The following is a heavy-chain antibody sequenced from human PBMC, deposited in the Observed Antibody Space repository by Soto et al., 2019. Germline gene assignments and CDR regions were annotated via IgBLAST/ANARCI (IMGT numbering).Heavy chain of an antibody. V-gene: IGHV1-58*01. D-gene: IGHD3-22*01. CDR2: ITVGTGNT. Sequence: VKVCCKASGFTFTSSSVQWVRQARGQRLEWIGWITVGTGNTNYAQKFQERVTITRDMSTSTAYMELSNLRSEDTAVYYGAAGDSSGYYGGWGQGTQVTVSS. J-gene: IGHJ4*02. CDR3: AAGDSSGYYGG. CDR1: GFTFTSSS.